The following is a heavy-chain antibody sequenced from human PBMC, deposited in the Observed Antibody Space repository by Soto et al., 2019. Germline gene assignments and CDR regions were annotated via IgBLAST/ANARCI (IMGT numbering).Heavy chain of an antibody. CDR2: IYYSGSI. V-gene: IGHV4-59*01. J-gene: IGHJ3*01. Sequence: QVQLQESGPGLVMPSETLSLTCTVSGGSISSYYWSWIRQPPGKGLEWIGYIYYSGSINYNPSLKSRVTISVDTSKNQVSLQLSSVTAADTAVYYCARVWGGAFDFWGQGTIVTVSS. CDR3: ARVWGGAFDF. CDR1: GGSISSYY. D-gene: IGHD3-10*01.